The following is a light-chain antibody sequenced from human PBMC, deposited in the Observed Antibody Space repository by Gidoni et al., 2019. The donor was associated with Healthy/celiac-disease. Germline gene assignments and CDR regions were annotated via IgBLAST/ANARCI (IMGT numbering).Light chain of an antibody. CDR3: QQRSNWPTRLT. CDR2: DAS. Sequence: LLPPSPATLSLSPGERATLSCRASQSVSSYLAWYQQKPGQAPRLLIHDASTRATGIPARFSGSGSGTDCALTISSLEPEDFAVYYCQQRSNWPTRLTFGGGTKVEIK. V-gene: IGKV3-11*01. CDR1: QSVSSY. J-gene: IGKJ4*01.